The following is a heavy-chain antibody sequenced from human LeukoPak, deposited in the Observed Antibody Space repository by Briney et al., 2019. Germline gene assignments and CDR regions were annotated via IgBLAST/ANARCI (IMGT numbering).Heavy chain of an antibody. V-gene: IGHV3-23*01. J-gene: IGHJ4*02. D-gene: IGHD2-15*01. CDR3: TRPAKRYCSGGSCYQELDY. Sequence: GGSLRLSCAASGFTFSSYAMSWVRQAPGKGLEWVSAISGSGGSTYYADSVRGRFTISRDNSKNTLYLQMNSLKTEDTAVYYCTRPAKRYCSGGSCYQELDYWGQGTLVTVSS. CDR2: ISGSGGST. CDR1: GFTFSSYA.